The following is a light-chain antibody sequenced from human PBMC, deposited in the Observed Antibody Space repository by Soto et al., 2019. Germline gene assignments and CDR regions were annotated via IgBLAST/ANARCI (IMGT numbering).Light chain of an antibody. Sequence: QSVLTQPASVSGSPGQSITISCTGTSSDVGGYNSVSWYQQHPGKAPKLMIYEVSNRPSGVSNRFSGSKSGNTASLTISGLQAADEADYYCSSYTSSSTQVFGTGTKLTVL. CDR1: SSDVGGYNS. V-gene: IGLV2-14*01. CDR2: EVS. J-gene: IGLJ1*01. CDR3: SSYTSSSTQV.